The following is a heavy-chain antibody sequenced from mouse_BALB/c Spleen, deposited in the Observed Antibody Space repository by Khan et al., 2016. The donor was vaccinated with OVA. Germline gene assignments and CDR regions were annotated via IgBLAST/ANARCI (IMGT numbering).Heavy chain of an antibody. CDR2: ISYSGRT. V-gene: IGHV3-2*02. CDR3: ARSVTITTVVATDFDY. Sequence: EVQLQESGPGLVKPSQSLSLTCTVTGYSITSDYAWNWIRQFPGNKLEWMGYISYSGRTSYNPSPKSRISITRDTSKNQFFLQLNSVTTEDTATXYCARSVTITTVVATDFDYWGQGTTLTVSS. D-gene: IGHD1-1*01. CDR1: GYSITSDYA. J-gene: IGHJ2*01.